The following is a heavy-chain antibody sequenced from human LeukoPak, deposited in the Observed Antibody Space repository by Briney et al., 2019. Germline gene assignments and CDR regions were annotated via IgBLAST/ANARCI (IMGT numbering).Heavy chain of an antibody. D-gene: IGHD2-2*01. CDR3: ARERCSSTSCYVGAFDI. V-gene: IGHV3-11*01. CDR1: GFTFSDYY. Sequence: GGSLRLSCAASGFTFSDYYMSWIRQAPGKGLEWVSYISSSGSTIYYADSVKGRFTISRDNAKNSLYLQMNSLRAEDTAVYYCARERCSSTSCYVGAFDIWGQGTMVTVSS. J-gene: IGHJ3*02. CDR2: ISSSGSTI.